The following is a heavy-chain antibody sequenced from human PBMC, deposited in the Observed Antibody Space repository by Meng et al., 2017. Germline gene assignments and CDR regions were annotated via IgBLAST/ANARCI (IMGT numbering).Heavy chain of an antibody. V-gene: IGHV1-69*13. CDR2: IIPIFGTA. Sequence: SMKVSCKASGGTFSSYAISWVRQAPGQGLEWMGGIIPIFGTANYAQKFQGRVTITADESTSTAYMELSSLRSEDTAVYYCARAIYCSGGSCYGVFDYWGQGTLVTVSS. D-gene: IGHD2-15*01. J-gene: IGHJ4*02. CDR3: ARAIYCSGGSCYGVFDY. CDR1: GGTFSSYA.